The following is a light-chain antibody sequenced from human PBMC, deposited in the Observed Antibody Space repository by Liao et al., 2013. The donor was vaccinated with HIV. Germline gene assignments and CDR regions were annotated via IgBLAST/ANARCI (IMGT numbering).Light chain of an antibody. CDR3: QSTDTSGTYGV. Sequence: SYVLTQPPSVSVAPGMAASITCGGNDIGSKSVHWYQQKPGQVPVLVIHHDSDRPSGIPERFSGSSSGTTVTLTISGVQAEDEADYYCQSTDTSGTYGVFGGGTKLTVL. CDR1: DIGSKS. J-gene: IGLJ2*01. V-gene: IGLV3-21*01. CDR2: HDS.